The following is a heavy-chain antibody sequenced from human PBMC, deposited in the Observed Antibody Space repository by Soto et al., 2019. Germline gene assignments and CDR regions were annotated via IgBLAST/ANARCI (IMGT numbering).Heavy chain of an antibody. CDR2: IYYSGST. V-gene: IGHV4-31*03. J-gene: IGHJ4*02. Sequence: QVQLQESGPGLVKPSQTLSLTCTVSGGSISSGGYYWSWIRQPPGKGLEWIGYIYYSGSTYYSPSLKSRVIMSVDTSKNQFSLKLSSVTAADTAVYYCARVGEIIGDYWGQGTLVTVSS. D-gene: IGHD3-10*01. CDR3: ARVGEIIGDY. CDR1: GGSISSGGYY.